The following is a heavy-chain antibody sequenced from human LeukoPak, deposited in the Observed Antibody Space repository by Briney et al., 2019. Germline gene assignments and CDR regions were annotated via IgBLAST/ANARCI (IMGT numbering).Heavy chain of an antibody. CDR3: ANDFPSVGGMDV. CDR1: GFTFSSYG. V-gene: IGHV3-30*18. J-gene: IGHJ6*04. D-gene: IGHD6-6*01. CDR2: ISYDGSNK. Sequence: GRSLRLSCVASGFTFSSYGIHWVRQAPGKGLEWVALISYDGSNKYYADSVKGRFTVSRDNSKNTLYLQLNSLRSEDTAVYYCANDFPSVGGMDVWGKGTTVTVSS.